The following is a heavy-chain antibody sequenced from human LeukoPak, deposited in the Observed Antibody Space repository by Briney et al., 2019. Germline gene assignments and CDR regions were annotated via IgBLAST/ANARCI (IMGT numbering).Heavy chain of an antibody. V-gene: IGHV4-39*01. J-gene: IGHJ4*02. D-gene: IGHD6-13*01. CDR1: GGSVSSTSYY. CDR2: VYYSGST. Sequence: SETLSLTCTVSGGSVSSTSYYWGWIRQPPGKGLEWIGSVYYSGSTYYNPSLKSRVTMSVDTSKNQFSLRLSSVTAADAAVYYCARGRSSSWSSFDYWGQGTLVTVSS. CDR3: ARGRSSSWSSFDY.